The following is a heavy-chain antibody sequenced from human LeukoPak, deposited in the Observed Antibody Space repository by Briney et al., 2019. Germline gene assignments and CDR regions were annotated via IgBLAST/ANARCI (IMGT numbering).Heavy chain of an antibody. CDR2: IDYSGST. Sequence: SETLSLTCTVSGGTISSYYWSWIRQPPGKGLEWIAYIDYSGSTNYNPSLKSRVTISVDASKNQFSLKLSSVTAADTAVYYCARDRSRDLLHAFDIWGQGTMVTVSS. CDR1: GGTISSYY. J-gene: IGHJ3*02. V-gene: IGHV4-59*01. D-gene: IGHD1-26*01. CDR3: ARDRSRDLLHAFDI.